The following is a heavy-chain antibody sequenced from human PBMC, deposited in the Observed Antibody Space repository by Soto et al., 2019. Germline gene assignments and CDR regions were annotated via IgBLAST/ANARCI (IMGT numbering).Heavy chain of an antibody. CDR3: AGDPSYDTGVYYGGVDY. J-gene: IGHJ4*02. D-gene: IGHD3-22*01. V-gene: IGHV4-38-2*01. CDR2: IFHTGTT. CDR1: GDSIIGSYH. Sequence: PSATRSLTCAVSGDSIIGSYHWAWSRQPPGRSLEWIASIFHTGTTYYTPSLKSRATMSVDTPKTQFSLNLTSVTAADTAVYYCAGDPSYDTGVYYGGVDYWGQGTLVTVAP.